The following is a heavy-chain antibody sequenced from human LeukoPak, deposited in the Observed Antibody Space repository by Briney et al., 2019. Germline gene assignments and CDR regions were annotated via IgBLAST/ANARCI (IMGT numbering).Heavy chain of an antibody. J-gene: IGHJ4*02. Sequence: ASVKVSCKASGYTFTSYGISWVRQAPGQGLEWMGWISTYNGDTNYARKLQGRVTMTTDTSTSTAYMELRSLRSDDTAVYYCAREGLGELTLDYWGQGTLVTVSS. CDR2: ISTYNGDT. D-gene: IGHD3-16*01. CDR1: GYTFTSYG. CDR3: AREGLGELTLDY. V-gene: IGHV1-18*01.